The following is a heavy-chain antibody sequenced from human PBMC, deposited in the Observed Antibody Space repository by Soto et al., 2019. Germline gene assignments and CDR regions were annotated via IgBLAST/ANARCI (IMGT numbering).Heavy chain of an antibody. CDR2: IHHSGST. J-gene: IGHJ3*01. D-gene: IGHD6-19*01. CDR1: GGSINTYY. V-gene: IGHV4-59*08. CDR3: ARHRALAVAGTGAFDV. Sequence: SETLSLTCTVSGGSINTYYWSWIRQSPGKGLEWNAYIHHSGSTNYNPSLRGRATISVDTSKNQFSLKLRSVTAADTAVYYCARHRALAVAGTGAFDVWGQGTMVTVSS.